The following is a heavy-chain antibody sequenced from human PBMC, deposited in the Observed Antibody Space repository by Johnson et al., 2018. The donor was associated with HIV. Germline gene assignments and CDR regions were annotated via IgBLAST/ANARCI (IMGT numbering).Heavy chain of an antibody. J-gene: IGHJ3*02. CDR2: ISYDGSNK. Sequence: QVLLVESGGGVVQPGRSLRLSCAASGFTFSSYAMHWVRQAPGKGLEWVAVISYDGSNKYYADSVKGQFTISRDNSKNTLFLQMNSLRPEDTAVYYCAKCRDYESGGCSNAFIWGQGTIVTVSS. CDR1: GFTFSSYA. V-gene: IGHV3-30*04. CDR3: AKCRDYESGGCSNAFI. D-gene: IGHD3-22*01.